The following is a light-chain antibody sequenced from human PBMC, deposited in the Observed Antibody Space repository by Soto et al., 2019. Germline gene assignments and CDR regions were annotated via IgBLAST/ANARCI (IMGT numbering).Light chain of an antibody. J-gene: IGKJ1*01. CDR1: QRVSNH. CDR2: AAS. CDR3: HQYNNWPWT. V-gene: IGKV3-15*01. Sequence: EIVLTQSPGTVSVSPGDTATLSCRASQRVSNHLAWYQQKPGQAHRLLIYAASTRATGIQVRFSGSGSETEFTLTIRSLQSGDSALYYCHQYNNWPWTFGQGTKVDIK.